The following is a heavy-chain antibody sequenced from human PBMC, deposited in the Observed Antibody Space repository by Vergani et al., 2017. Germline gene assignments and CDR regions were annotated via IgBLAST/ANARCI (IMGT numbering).Heavy chain of an antibody. CDR2: IYSGGST. CDR1: GFTVSSNY. V-gene: IGHV3-66*02. D-gene: IGHD6-13*01. J-gene: IGHJ6*02. CDR3: ARDVAAAGTDYYYGMDV. Sequence: EVQLVESGGGLVQPGGSLRLSCAASGFTVSSNYMSWVRQAPGKGLEWVSVIYSGGSTYYADSVKGRLTISRDNSKNTLYLQMNSLRAEDTAVYYCARDVAAAGTDYYYGMDVWGQGTTVTVSS.